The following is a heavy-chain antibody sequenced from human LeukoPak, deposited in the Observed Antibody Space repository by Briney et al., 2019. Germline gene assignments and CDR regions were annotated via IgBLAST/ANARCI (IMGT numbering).Heavy chain of an antibody. CDR3: AKDQDIVATRGLTD. Sequence: GGSLRLSCAASGFTLDDYAMHWVRQAPGKGLEWVSGISWNSGSIGYADSVKGRFTISRDNAKNSLYLQMNSLRAEDTALYYCAKDQDIVATRGLTDWGQGTLVTVSS. CDR2: ISWNSGSI. CDR1: GFTLDDYA. J-gene: IGHJ4*02. D-gene: IGHD5-12*01. V-gene: IGHV3-9*01.